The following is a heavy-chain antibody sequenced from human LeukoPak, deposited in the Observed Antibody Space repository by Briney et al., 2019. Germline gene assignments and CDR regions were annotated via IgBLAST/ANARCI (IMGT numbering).Heavy chain of an antibody. Sequence: PSETLSLTCAVYGGSFSGYYWSWIRQPPGKGLEWIGEINHSGGTNYNPSLKSRVTISVDTSKNQFSLKLSSVTAADTAVYYCARGSIAAAGDYWGQGTLVTVSS. V-gene: IGHV4-34*01. D-gene: IGHD6-13*01. J-gene: IGHJ4*02. CDR2: INHSGGT. CDR1: GGSFSGYY. CDR3: ARGSIAAAGDY.